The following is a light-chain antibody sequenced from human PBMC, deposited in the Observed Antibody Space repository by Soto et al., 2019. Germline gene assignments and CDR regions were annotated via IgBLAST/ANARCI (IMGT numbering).Light chain of an antibody. CDR2: ANS. V-gene: IGLV1-40*01. J-gene: IGLJ1*01. CDR3: QSYDSTLSASYV. Sequence: QSVLTQPPSVSGAPGQRVTISCTGSSSNIGANYDVHWYQQRPGTAPKLLIFANSNRPSGVPDRFSGSKSGTSASLVITGLQAEDEGDYYCQSYDSTLSASYVFGTGTKVTVL. CDR1: SSNIGANYD.